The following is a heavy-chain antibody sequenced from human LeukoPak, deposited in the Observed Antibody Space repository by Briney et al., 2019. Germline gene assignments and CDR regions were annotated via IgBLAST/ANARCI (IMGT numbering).Heavy chain of an antibody. D-gene: IGHD3-3*01. CDR2: ISYDGSNK. J-gene: IGHJ5*02. CDR3: ARVHDYYDFWSGYYP. CDR1: GFTFSSYA. V-gene: IGHV3-30-3*01. Sequence: GRSLRLSCAASGFTFSSYAMHWVRQAPGKGLEWVAVISYDGSNKYYADSVKGRFTISRDNSKNTLYLQMNSLRAEDTAVYYCARVHDYYDFWSGYYPWGQGTLVTVSS.